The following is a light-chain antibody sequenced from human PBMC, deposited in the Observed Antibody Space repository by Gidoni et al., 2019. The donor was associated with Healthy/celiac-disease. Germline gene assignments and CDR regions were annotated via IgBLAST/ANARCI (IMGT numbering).Light chain of an antibody. CDR3: QQSYSTPPGLT. CDR2: AAS. CDR1: QSISSY. V-gene: IGKV1-39*01. Sequence: DIQTTQSPSSLSASVGDRVTITCRASQSISSYLNWYQQKPGKAPKLLIYAASSLQSGVPSRFSGSGSGTDFTLTISSLQPEDFATYYCQQSYSTPPGLTFGGGTKVEIK. J-gene: IGKJ4*01.